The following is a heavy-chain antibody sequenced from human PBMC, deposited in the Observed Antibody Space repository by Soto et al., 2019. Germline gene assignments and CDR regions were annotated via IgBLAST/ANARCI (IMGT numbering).Heavy chain of an antibody. CDR3: ARVSSGREY. CDR1: GFTFSSYG. CDR2: IWYDGSNK. V-gene: IGHV3-33*01. Sequence: QVQLVESGGGVVQPGRSLRLSCAASGFTFSSYGMHWVRQAPGKGLEWVTVIWYDGSNKYYADSVKGRFTISRDNSKNTLDLQMNSLRAEDTALYYCARVSSGREYWGQGTLVTVSS. J-gene: IGHJ4*02.